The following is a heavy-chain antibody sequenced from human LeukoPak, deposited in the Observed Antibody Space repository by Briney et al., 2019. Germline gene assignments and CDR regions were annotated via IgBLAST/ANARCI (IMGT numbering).Heavy chain of an antibody. Sequence: ASVKVSCKASGGTFSSYAISWVRQAPGQGLEWMGRIIPIFGTANYAQKFQGRVTITTDESTSTAYMELSSLRSEDTAVYYCASYPYYYGSGALNNWFDPWGQGTLVTVSS. J-gene: IGHJ5*02. V-gene: IGHV1-69*05. CDR2: IIPIFGTA. CDR1: GGTFSSYA. D-gene: IGHD3-10*01. CDR3: ASYPYYYGSGALNNWFDP.